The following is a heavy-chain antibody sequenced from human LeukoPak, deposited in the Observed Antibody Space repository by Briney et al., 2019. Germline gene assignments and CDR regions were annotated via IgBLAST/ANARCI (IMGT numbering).Heavy chain of an antibody. J-gene: IGHJ4*02. Sequence: GGSLRPSCAASGFTFSSYSMNWVRQAPGKGLEWVSSISSSSSYIYYADSVKGRFTISRDNAKNSLYLQMNSLRAEDTAVYYCASYLYWWSDLGYWGQGTLVTVSS. V-gene: IGHV3-21*01. CDR1: GFTFSSYS. CDR3: ASYLYWWSDLGY. CDR2: ISSSSSYI. D-gene: IGHD2-8*02.